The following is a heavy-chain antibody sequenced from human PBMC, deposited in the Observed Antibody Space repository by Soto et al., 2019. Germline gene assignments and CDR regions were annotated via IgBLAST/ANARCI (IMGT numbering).Heavy chain of an antibody. Sequence: GGSLRLSCAASGFTFSSYAMSWVRQAPGKGLEWVSAISGSGGSTYYADSVKGRFTISRDNSKNTLYLQMNSLRAEDTAVYYCAKASTTDYDSSGYYFDYWGQGTLVTVSS. D-gene: IGHD3-22*01. CDR1: GFTFSSYA. CDR3: AKASTTDYDSSGYYFDY. J-gene: IGHJ4*02. V-gene: IGHV3-23*01. CDR2: ISGSGGST.